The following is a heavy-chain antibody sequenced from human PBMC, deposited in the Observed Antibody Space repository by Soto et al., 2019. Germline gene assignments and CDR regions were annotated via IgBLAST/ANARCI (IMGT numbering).Heavy chain of an antibody. J-gene: IGHJ6*02. CDR3: ARGSGSYYVYTADYYSYGMDV. CDR1: VVSISSYY. D-gene: IGHD1-26*01. CDR2: IYYSGST. V-gene: IGHV4-59*01. Sequence: SETLSLTCTVSVVSISSYYWSWIRHPPGKGLEWIGYIYYSGSTNYNPSLKSRVTISVDTSKNQFSLKLSSVTAADTAVYYCARGSGSYYVYTADYYSYGMDVWGQGTTVTVSS.